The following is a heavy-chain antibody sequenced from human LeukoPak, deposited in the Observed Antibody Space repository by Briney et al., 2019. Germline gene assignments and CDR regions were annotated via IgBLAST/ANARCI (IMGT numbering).Heavy chain of an antibody. CDR1: GFTFSSYE. CDR3: ARTDSSGYPRFERPWYFDY. CDR2: ISSSGSTI. J-gene: IGHJ4*02. V-gene: IGHV3-48*03. Sequence: PGGSLRLSCAASGFTFSSYEMNWVRQAPGKGLEWVSYISSSGSTIYYADSVKGRFIISRDNAKNSLYLQMNSLRAEDTAVYYCARTDSSGYPRFERPWYFDYWGQGTLVTVSS. D-gene: IGHD3-22*01.